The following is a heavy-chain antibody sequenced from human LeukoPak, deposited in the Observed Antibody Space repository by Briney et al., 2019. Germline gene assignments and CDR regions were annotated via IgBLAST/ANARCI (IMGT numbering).Heavy chain of an antibody. CDR2: ISSSSSYI. CDR3: ARDGRCGGDCYAS. CDR1: GFSFSSYT. V-gene: IGHV3-21*01. J-gene: IGHJ4*02. D-gene: IGHD2-21*02. Sequence: GGSLRLSCGASGFSFSSYTMNWGRQGPGKGLEGGSNISSSSSYIYYADSVKGRFTISRDNAKNALYLQMNSLRVEDTAVYYCARDGRCGGDCYASWGQGTLVTVSS.